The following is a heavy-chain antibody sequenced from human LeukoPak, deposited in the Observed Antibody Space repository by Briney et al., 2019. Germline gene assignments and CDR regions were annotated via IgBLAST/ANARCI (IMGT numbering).Heavy chain of an antibody. CDR2: ISSSTIYI. Sequence: TGGSLRLSCAASGFTFSSYSMNWVRQAPGKGLGWVSSISSSTIYIYDADSVKGRFTISRDNAKNTLYLEMNSLRAEDTAMYYCARENSGEGFDYWSQGTLVTVSS. CDR1: GFTFSSYS. D-gene: IGHD1-14*01. J-gene: IGHJ4*02. CDR3: ARENSGEGFDY. V-gene: IGHV3-21*06.